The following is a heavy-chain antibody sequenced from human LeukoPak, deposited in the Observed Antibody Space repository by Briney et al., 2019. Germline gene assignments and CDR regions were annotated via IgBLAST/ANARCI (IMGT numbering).Heavy chain of an antibody. Sequence: PGGSLRLSCAASGFTFSSYAMHWVRQAPGKGLEWVAVISYDGSNKYYADSVKGRFTISRDNSKNTLYLQMNSLRAEDTAVYYCARDVGSSGWYTFDYWGQGTLVTVSS. J-gene: IGHJ4*02. CDR2: ISYDGSNK. D-gene: IGHD6-19*01. CDR1: GFTFSSYA. V-gene: IGHV3-30*01. CDR3: ARDVGSSGWYTFDY.